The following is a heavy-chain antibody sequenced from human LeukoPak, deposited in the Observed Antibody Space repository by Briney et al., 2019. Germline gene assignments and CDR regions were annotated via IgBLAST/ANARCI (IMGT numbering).Heavy chain of an antibody. CDR3: ARRGDWYDY. V-gene: IGHV4-59*01. Sequence: SETLSLTCTVSGDSISSYYWSWIRQPPGKGLEWIGYIYYSGSTNYNPSLKSRVTISVDTSKNQFSLKLSSVTAADTAVYYCARRGDWYDYWGQGTLVTVSS. CDR2: IYYSGST. D-gene: IGHD6-19*01. J-gene: IGHJ4*02. CDR1: GDSISSYY.